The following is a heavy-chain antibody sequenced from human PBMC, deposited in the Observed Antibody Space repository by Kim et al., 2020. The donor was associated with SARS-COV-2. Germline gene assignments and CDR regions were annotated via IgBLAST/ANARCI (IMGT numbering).Heavy chain of an antibody. CDR3: AKASLYYYDFDK. Sequence: GGSLRLSCAASGFTFSNHAMSWVRQAPGKGLEWVSGVNAAGDRTFYADSVKGRFTISRDNSKDTVYLQMNSLRGEDTAIYYCAKASLYYYDFDKWGQGTL. V-gene: IGHV3-23*01. J-gene: IGHJ4*02. D-gene: IGHD3-22*01. CDR2: VNAAGDRT. CDR1: GFTFSNHA.